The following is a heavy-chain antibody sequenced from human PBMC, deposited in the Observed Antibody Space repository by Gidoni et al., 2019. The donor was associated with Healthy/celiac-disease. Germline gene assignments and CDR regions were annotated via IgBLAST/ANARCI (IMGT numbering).Heavy chain of an antibody. Sequence: QVQPVQSAAEVQKPGSSVKVSCQASGYTLASYDINGVRQATGQGLEGMGWMNHNSGNTCYAQKVQGRVTMTRNTSKSTAYMELSSLRSEDTAVYYCARGYSSWGGSKNWFDPWGQGTLVTVSS. CDR1: GYTLASYD. CDR3: ARGYSSWGGSKNWFDP. J-gene: IGHJ5*02. D-gene: IGHD3-16*01. CDR2: MNHNSGNT. V-gene: IGHV1-8*01.